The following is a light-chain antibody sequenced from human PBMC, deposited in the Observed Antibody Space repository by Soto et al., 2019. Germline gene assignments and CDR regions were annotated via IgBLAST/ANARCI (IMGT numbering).Light chain of an antibody. Sequence: QSVLTQPASVSGSPGQSITISCTGTSSDVGGYNYVSWYQQHPGKAPKLMIYEVSNRPSGVSNRFAGSKSGNTASLTISGFQAEDEADYYSSSYTSSSTPYVFATGTKLTVL. CDR1: SSDVGGYNY. CDR2: EVS. CDR3: SSYTSSSTPYV. J-gene: IGLJ1*01. V-gene: IGLV2-14*01.